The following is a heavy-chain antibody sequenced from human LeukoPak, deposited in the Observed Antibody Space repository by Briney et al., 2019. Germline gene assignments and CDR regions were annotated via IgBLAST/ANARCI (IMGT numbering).Heavy chain of an antibody. Sequence: SETLSLTCTVSGGSISSYYWSWIRQPPGKGLEWIGYIYYSGSTNNNPSLKSRVTISVDPSKNQFSLKLSSATAADTAVYYCARQSINGAASDIWGQRTMVTVSS. V-gene: IGHV4-59*08. CDR3: ARQSINGAASDI. D-gene: IGHD1-26*01. J-gene: IGHJ3*02. CDR1: GGSISSYY. CDR2: IYYSGST.